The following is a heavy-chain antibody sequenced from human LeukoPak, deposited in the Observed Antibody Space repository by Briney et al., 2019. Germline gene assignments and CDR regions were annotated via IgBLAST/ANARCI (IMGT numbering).Heavy chain of an antibody. Sequence: SETLSLTCTVSGGSISSSSYYWGWIRQPPGRGLEWIGSVYYSGNTYSNPSLKSRVTLSLDTSRNQFSLRLRSVTAADTAVYYCARVTLVSMVRGVIPDDYWGQGTLVTVSS. CDR3: ARVTLVSMVRGVIPDDY. CDR2: VYYSGNT. V-gene: IGHV4-39*07. CDR1: GGSISSSSYY. J-gene: IGHJ4*02. D-gene: IGHD3-10*01.